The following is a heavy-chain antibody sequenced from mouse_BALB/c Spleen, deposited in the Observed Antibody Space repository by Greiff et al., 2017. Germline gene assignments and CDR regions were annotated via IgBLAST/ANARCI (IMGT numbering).Heavy chain of an antibody. J-gene: IGHJ3*01. CDR1: GYTFTSYW. Sequence: VQLQQSGAELVKPGASVKLSCKTSGYTFTSYWIQWVKQRPGQGLGWIGEIFPGTGTTYYNEKFKGKATLTIDTSSSTAYMQLSSLTSEDSAVYFCARGGNPAWFAYWGQGTLVTVSA. CDR3: ARGGNPAWFAY. V-gene: IGHV1S132*01. CDR2: IFPGTGTT. D-gene: IGHD2-1*01.